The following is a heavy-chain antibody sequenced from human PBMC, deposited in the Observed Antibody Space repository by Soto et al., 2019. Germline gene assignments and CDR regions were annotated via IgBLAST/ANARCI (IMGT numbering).Heavy chain of an antibody. CDR2: ISGSGDKT. Sequence: SLRRPXSLSPISLRTHPMVWVRHGPGKRLEAFSSISGSGDKTYYKGSVRGRFTMSRDNSRNMVDLQMNSLYPEDTAVYYCAKILSTVTSYYYRMDAWGQGSTVIVSS. J-gene: IGHJ6*02. CDR1: PISLRTHP. D-gene: IGHD4-17*01. V-gene: IGHV3-23*01. CDR3: AKILSTVTSYYYRMDA.